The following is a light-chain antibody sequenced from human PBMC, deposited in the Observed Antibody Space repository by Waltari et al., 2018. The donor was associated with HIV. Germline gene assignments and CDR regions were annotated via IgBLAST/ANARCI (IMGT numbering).Light chain of an antibody. CDR3: CSYAGSYTWV. J-gene: IGLJ3*02. V-gene: IGLV2-11*01. CDR2: DVS. CDR1: TRDVGGYNY. Sequence: QPALTQPRPVSGSPGQYVTISWTGTTRDVGGYNYVSWYQQHPVKAPKLMIYDVSNRPSGVPDRFSGSRSGNTASLTISGVQAGDEADYYCCSYAGSYTWVFGGGTKLTVL.